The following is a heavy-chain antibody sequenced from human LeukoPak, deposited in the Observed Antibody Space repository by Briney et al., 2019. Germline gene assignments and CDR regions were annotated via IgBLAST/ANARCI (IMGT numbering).Heavy chain of an antibody. CDR2: IRVGSNSDI. V-gene: IGHV3-48*02. CDR3: ARNTRGTAYYDN. D-gene: IGHD1-1*01. J-gene: IGHJ4*02. Sequence: GGSLRLSCAASGFTFYSYDMNWVRQAPGKGLEWVSYIRVGSNSDIHYADSVKGRFTISTDNAENSLFLQMNNLRDEDTAVYYCARNTRGTAYYDNWGQGTLVTVSS. CDR1: GFTFYSYD.